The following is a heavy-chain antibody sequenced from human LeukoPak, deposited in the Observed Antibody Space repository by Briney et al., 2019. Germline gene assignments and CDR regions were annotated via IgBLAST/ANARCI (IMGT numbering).Heavy chain of an antibody. CDR1: GFTVSTNY. D-gene: IGHD6-13*01. CDR2: IYSGGST. CDR3: ARAPASSSWYHLYFDY. J-gene: IGHJ4*02. Sequence: GGSLRLSCAVSGFTVSTNYMNWVRQAPGKGLEWVSVIYSGGSTYYADSVKGRFTISRDNSKNTLYLQMNSLRAEDTAVYYCARAPASSSWYHLYFDYWGQGTLVTVSS. V-gene: IGHV3-53*01.